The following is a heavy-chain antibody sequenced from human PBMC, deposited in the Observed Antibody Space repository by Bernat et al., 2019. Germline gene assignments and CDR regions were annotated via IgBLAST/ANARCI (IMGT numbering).Heavy chain of an antibody. D-gene: IGHD3-3*01. J-gene: IGHJ3*01. Sequence: QVQLQESGPGLVKPSDTLSLTCAVSGGSVSSGSYFRSWIRQPPGKGLEWIGYVSYIGSANYNPSFRSRVLISVDTFKNYLSLTLRSVSAADTAVYYCARDVGGYYTGDSFDVWGQGTMVTVSS. CDR3: ARDVGGYYTGDSFDV. V-gene: IGHV4-61*03. CDR2: VSYIGSA. CDR1: GGSVSSGSYF.